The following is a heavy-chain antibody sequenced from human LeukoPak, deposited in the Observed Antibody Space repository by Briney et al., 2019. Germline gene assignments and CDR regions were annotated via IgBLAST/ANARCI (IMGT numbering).Heavy chain of an antibody. J-gene: IGHJ4*02. D-gene: IGHD2-15*01. CDR3: ARVIRYCSGGSCLYFDY. Sequence: GGSLRLSCAASGFTFSSYAMSWVRQAPGKGLEWVSVIYSGGSTYYADSVKGRFTISRDNSKNTLYLQMNSLRAEDTAVYYCARVIRYCSGGSCLYFDYWGQGTLVTVSS. V-gene: IGHV3-53*01. CDR1: GFTFSSYA. CDR2: IYSGGST.